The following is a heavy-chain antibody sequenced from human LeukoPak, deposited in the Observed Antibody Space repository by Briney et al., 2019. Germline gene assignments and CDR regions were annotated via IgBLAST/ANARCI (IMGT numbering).Heavy chain of an antibody. J-gene: IGHJ4*02. CDR3: AREGEYSSSSVDY. Sequence: ETGGSLRLSCAASGFTFSSYEMNWVRQAPGKGLEWVSCISSSGSTIYYADSVKGRFTISRDNAKNSLYLQMNSLRAEDTAVYYCAREGEYSSSSVDYWGQGTLVTVSS. CDR1: GFTFSSYE. D-gene: IGHD6-6*01. CDR2: ISSSGSTI. V-gene: IGHV3-48*03.